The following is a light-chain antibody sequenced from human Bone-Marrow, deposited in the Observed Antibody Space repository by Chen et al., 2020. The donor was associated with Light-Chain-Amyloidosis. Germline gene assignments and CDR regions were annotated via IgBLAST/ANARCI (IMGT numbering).Light chain of an antibody. CDR3: QQYYSYPT. V-gene: IGKV1-8*01. J-gene: IGKJ1*01. CDR1: QGISSY. CDR2: AAS. Sequence: AIRMTQSPSSLSASTGDRVTITCRASQGISSYLAWYQQKPGKAPKLLIYAASTLQSGVPSRFSGSGSGTDFTLTISCLQSEDLATYYCQQYYSYPTFGQGTKVEIK.